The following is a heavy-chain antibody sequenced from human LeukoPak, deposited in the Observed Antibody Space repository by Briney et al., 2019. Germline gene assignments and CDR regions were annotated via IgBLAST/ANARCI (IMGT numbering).Heavy chain of an antibody. CDR1: GYSISSGYY. CDR3: ARDFYDFLSVTRHWFDP. Sequence: SETLSLTCTVSGYSISSGYYWGWIRQPPGKGLEWIGSIYHSGSTYYNPSLKSRVTISVDTSKNQFSLKLSSVTAADTAVYYCARDFYDFLSVTRHWFDPWGQGTLVTVSS. CDR2: IYHSGST. V-gene: IGHV4-38-2*02. J-gene: IGHJ5*02. D-gene: IGHD3-3*01.